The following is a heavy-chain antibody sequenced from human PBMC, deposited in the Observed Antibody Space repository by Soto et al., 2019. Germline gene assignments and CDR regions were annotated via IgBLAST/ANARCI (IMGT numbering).Heavy chain of an antibody. CDR3: ARKIDVPTGMLDH. CDR2: IAGTT. J-gene: IGHJ4*02. D-gene: IGHD1-1*01. V-gene: IGHV3-23*01. CDR1: GFTLSNSV. Sequence: EVHLLQSGGGLVQPGGSLRLSCATSGFTLSNSVMSWVRQAPGKGLEWVSTIAGTTYYSDSVKGRFTISRDNSQSTLYLQLNSLRAEDTAVYYCARKIDVPTGMLDHWGQGTLVTVSS.